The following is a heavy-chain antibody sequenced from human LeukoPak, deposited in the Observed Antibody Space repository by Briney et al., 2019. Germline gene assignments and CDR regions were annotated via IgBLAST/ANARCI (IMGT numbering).Heavy chain of an antibody. D-gene: IGHD6-19*01. CDR2: ISSSSSYI. J-gene: IGHJ4*02. CDR1: GFTFSSYS. V-gene: IGHV3-21*04. CDR3: AKWLFAREVASSIAVAGTRGLDY. Sequence: PGGSLRLSCAASGFTFSSYSMNWVRQAPGKGLEWVSSISSSSSYIYYADSVKGRFTIPRDNAKNSLYLQMNSLRAEDTAVYYCAKWLFAREVASSIAVAGTRGLDYWGQGTLVTVSS.